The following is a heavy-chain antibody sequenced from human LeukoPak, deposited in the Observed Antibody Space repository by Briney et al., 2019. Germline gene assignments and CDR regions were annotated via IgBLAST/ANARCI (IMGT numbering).Heavy chain of an antibody. V-gene: IGHV4-34*01. J-gene: IGHJ6*03. CDR2: INHSGST. CDR3: ARSPGGSYYYYYMDV. CDR1: GGSFSGYY. Sequence: SETLSLTCAVYGGSFSGYYWSWIRQPPGKGLEWIGEINHSGSTNYNPSLKSRVTISVDTSKNQFSLKLSSVTAADTAVYYCARSPGGSYYYYYMDVWGKGTTVTVSS. D-gene: IGHD3-16*01.